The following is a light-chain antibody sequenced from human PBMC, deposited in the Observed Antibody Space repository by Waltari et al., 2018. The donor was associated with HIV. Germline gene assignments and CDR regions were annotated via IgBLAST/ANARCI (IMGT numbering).Light chain of an antibody. Sequence: QSVLTQPPSVSAAPGPKVSFSCSGGNSNLGNNYVSWSQQLPGRAPRLLIYDNEKRPSGIPDRFSASKAGMSATLDITGLQIVDEADYYCGTWDSSLNLYVFGPGTTVAVL. CDR1: NSNLGNNY. V-gene: IGLV1-51*01. CDR2: DNE. CDR3: GTWDSSLNLYV. J-gene: IGLJ1*01.